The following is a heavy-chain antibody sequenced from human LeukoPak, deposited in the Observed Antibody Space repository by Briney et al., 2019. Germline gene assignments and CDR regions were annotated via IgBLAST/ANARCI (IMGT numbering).Heavy chain of an antibody. CDR1: GFTFSNYA. J-gene: IGHJ4*02. V-gene: IGHV3-23*01. CDR3: AKAPSGSYSFDS. D-gene: IGHD1-26*01. Sequence: RGSLRLSCAASGFTFSNYAMSWVRQAPGRGLEWVSGISGYGGTTNYADSVRGRVTLPRHYSKNNLYLQMNKPRAEDTAVYYCAKAPSGSYSFDSWGQGPLVPVSS. CDR2: ISGYGGTT.